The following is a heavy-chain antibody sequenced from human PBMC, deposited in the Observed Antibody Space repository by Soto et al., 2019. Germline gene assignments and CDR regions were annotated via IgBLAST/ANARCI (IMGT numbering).Heavy chain of an antibody. J-gene: IGHJ6*04. CDR1: GFTFSSYA. V-gene: IGHV3-23*01. Sequence: GGSLRLSCAASGFTFSSYAMSWVRQAPGKGLEWVSAISGSGGSTYYAHSVKGRFTISRDNSKNTLYLQMNSLRAEDTAVYYCAKARGYSYGYGSSAAVDVWGKGTTVTVSS. CDR2: ISGSGGST. CDR3: AKARGYSYGYGSSAAVDV. D-gene: IGHD5-18*01.